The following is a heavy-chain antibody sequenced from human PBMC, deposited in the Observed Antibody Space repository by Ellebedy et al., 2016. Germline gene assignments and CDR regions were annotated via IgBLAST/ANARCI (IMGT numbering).Heavy chain of an antibody. CDR1: GFTFSSYA. D-gene: IGHD3-22*01. CDR3: AKFNFYHSSVYDRSDY. V-gene: IGHV3-23*01. Sequence: GESLKISXAASGFTFSSYAMSWVRQAPGKGLEWVSATSGSGGSTYYADSVKGRFTISRDNSKNTLYLQMNSLRAEDTAVYYCAKFNFYHSSVYDRSDYWGQGTLVTVSS. J-gene: IGHJ4*02. CDR2: TSGSGGST.